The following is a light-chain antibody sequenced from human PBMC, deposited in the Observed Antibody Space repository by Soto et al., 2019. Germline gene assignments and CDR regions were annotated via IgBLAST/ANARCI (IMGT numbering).Light chain of an antibody. CDR3: CSYSAGSTLVV. J-gene: IGLJ2*01. CDR2: EVS. Sequence: QSVLTQPASVSGSPGQSITISCTGTSSDVGSYNLVSWYQQHPGKAPKLMIYEVSKRPSGVSNRFSGSKSGNTASLTISGLQAEEEADYYCCSYSAGSTLVVFGGGTKLTVL. CDR1: SSDVGSYNL. V-gene: IGLV2-23*02.